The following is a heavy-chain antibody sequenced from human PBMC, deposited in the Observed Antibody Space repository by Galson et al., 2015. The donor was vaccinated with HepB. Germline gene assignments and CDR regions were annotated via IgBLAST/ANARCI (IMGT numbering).Heavy chain of an antibody. V-gene: IGHV3-30*18. D-gene: IGHD2-2*01. Sequence: SLRLCCAFSELTFSSYGKDRVAHAPGKGLEWVAVISYDGSNKYYADSVKGRFTIFRDNSKNTLYLQMNSLRAEDTAVYYCAKGLGDIVVKGYYGIDVWGQGTTVTVSS. CDR3: AKGLGDIVVKGYYGIDV. CDR1: ELTFSSYG. J-gene: IGHJ6*02. CDR2: ISYDGSNK.